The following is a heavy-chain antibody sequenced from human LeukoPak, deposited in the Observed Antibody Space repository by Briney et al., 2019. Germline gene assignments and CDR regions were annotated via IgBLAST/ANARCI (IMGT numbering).Heavy chain of an antibody. CDR1: GFTFSSYA. Sequence: GGSLRLSCAASGFTFSSYAMSWVRQAPGKGLEWVSAISGSGGSTYYADSVKGRFTISRDNSKNTLYLQMNSLRAEDTAVYYCAREVHYDILTGYYRDHHFDYWGQGTLVTVSS. V-gene: IGHV3-23*01. CDR3: AREVHYDILTGYYRDHHFDY. J-gene: IGHJ4*02. D-gene: IGHD3-9*01. CDR2: ISGSGGST.